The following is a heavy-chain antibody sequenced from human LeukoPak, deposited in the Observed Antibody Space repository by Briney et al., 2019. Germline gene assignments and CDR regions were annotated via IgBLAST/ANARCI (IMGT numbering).Heavy chain of an antibody. CDR3: ARDREGRYCSSTSCYRYFDY. CDR2: INPNSGGT. D-gene: IGHD2-2*01. V-gene: IGHV1-2*02. J-gene: IGHJ4*02. Sequence: GASVKVSCKASGYTFTGYYMHWVRQAPGQGLEWMGWINPNSGGTNYAQKFQGRVTMTRDTSISTAYMELSRLRSDDTAVYYCARDREGRYCSSTSCYRYFDYWGQGTLVTVSS. CDR1: GYTFTGYY.